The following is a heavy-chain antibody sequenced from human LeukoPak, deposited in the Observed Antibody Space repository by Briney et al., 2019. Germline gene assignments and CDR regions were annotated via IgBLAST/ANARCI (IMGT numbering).Heavy chain of an antibody. V-gene: IGHV4-39*01. CDR3: ARHFVTFQAGESFDP. CDR1: GGSISSSSYY. D-gene: IGHD3-16*01. CDR2: IYYSGST. J-gene: IGHJ5*02. Sequence: SEALTLTCTVSGGSISSSSYYWGWIRQPPGKGLEWIGSIYYSGSTYYNPSLKSRVTISVDTSKNQFSLKLSSVTDADTAVYYCARHFVTFQAGESFDPWGEGTLVTVSS.